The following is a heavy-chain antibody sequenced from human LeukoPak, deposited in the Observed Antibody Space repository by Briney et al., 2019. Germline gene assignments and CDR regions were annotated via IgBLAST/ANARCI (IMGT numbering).Heavy chain of an antibody. D-gene: IGHD6-13*01. V-gene: IGHV3-53*01. CDR1: GFTVSSNY. Sequence: PGGSLRLSCAASGFTVSSNYMSWVRQAPGKGLEWDSVIYSGGSTYYADSVKGRFTISRDNSKNTLYLQMNSLRAEDTAVYYCARDSSSWDLYYYMDVWGKGTTVTVSS. J-gene: IGHJ6*03. CDR2: IYSGGST. CDR3: ARDSSSWDLYYYMDV.